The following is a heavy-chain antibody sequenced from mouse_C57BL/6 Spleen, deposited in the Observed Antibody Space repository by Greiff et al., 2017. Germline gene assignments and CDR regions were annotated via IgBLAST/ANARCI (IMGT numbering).Heavy chain of an antibody. CDR2: IDPSDSYT. D-gene: IGHD1-1*02. Sequence: QVQLQQPGAELVMPGASVKLSCKASGYTFTSYWMHWVKQRPGQGLEWIGEIDPSDSYTNYNQKFKGKSTLTVDKSSSTAYMQLSSLTAEDSAVYDRARGNSYMDAMDYWGQGTSVTVSS. V-gene: IGHV1-69*01. CDR1: GYTFTSYW. CDR3: ARGNSYMDAMDY. J-gene: IGHJ4*01.